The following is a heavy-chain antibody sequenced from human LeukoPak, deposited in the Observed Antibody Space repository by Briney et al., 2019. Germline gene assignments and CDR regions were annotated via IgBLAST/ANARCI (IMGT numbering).Heavy chain of an antibody. Sequence: SETLSLTCAVSGYSISSGYYWGWIRQPPGKGLEWIGNIYHSGSIYYNPSLKSRVTISVNTSKNQFSLKLSSVTAADTAVYYCARLIVGTTYGDYWGQGTLVTVFS. V-gene: IGHV4-38-2*01. J-gene: IGHJ4*02. CDR3: ARLIVGTTYGDY. CDR1: GYSISSGYY. D-gene: IGHD1-26*01. CDR2: IYHSGSI.